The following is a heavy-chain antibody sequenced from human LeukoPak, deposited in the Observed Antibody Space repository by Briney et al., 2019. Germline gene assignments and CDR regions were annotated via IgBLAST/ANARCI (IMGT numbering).Heavy chain of an antibody. Sequence: GGSLRLSCAASGFTFSSYSMNWVRQAPGKGLEWVSSISSSSSYIYYVDSVKGRFTISRDNAKNSLNLQMNSLRDEDTAVYYCARWFYDSSGYRFDYWGQGTLVTVSS. CDR3: ARWFYDSSGYRFDY. CDR1: GFTFSSYS. J-gene: IGHJ4*02. D-gene: IGHD3-22*01. CDR2: ISSSSSYI. V-gene: IGHV3-21*01.